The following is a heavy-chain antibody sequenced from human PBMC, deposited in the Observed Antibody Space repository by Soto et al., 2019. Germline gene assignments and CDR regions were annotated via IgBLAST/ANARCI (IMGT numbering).Heavy chain of an antibody. CDR1: GYTFTSYG. Sequence: ASVKVSCKASGYTFTSYGISWVRQAPGQGLEWMGWISAYNGNTNYAQKFQGRVTMTRDTSTSTVYMELSSLRSEDTAVYYCARSSSWYHFDYWGQGTLVTVSS. CDR2: ISAYNGNT. V-gene: IGHV1-18*01. CDR3: ARSSSWYHFDY. D-gene: IGHD6-13*01. J-gene: IGHJ4*02.